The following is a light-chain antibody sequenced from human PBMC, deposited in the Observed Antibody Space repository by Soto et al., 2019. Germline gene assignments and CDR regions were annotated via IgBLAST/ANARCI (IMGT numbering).Light chain of an antibody. J-gene: IGKJ4*01. Sequence: EIVLTQSPDTLSLSPGQRATLSCRASQSVRSDYLAWYQQKPGQAPRLLIYGASTRATGIPATFSGCGSGTEFTLTISSLQSEDFAVYYCQQYNNLLTTFGEGTKGDIK. V-gene: IGKV3-15*01. CDR2: GAS. CDR3: QQYNNLLTT. CDR1: QSVRSD.